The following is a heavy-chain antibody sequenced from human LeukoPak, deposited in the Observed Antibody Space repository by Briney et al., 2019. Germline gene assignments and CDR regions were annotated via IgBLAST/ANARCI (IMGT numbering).Heavy chain of an antibody. CDR2: IYYSGST. CDR3: ARDLSTYYYGSGSANWFDP. CDR1: GGSISSSNYY. V-gene: IGHV4-39*07. D-gene: IGHD3-10*01. Sequence: PSETLSLTCTVSGGSISSSNYYWGWIRQPPGKGLEWIEIIYYSGSTHYNPSLKSRVTISIDTSKNQFSLKLSSVIAADTAMYYCARDLSTYYYGSGSANWFDPWGQGTLVTVSS. J-gene: IGHJ5*02.